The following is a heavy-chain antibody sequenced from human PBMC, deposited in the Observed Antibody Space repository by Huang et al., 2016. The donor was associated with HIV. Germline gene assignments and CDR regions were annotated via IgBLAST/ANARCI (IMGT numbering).Heavy chain of an antibody. J-gene: IGHJ5*01. CDR3: AREIMISFGGPFDS. V-gene: IGHV4-34*02. Sequence: QVQLEQWGAGLLKPSETLSLTCAVYGGSFSGYFWNGIRQSPGKGLELIGQINHAGVTDYNPSLKSRATISVDTSKNQFSLKLTSVTAADTAIYYCAREIMISFGGPFDSWGHGNLVTVSS. D-gene: IGHD3-16*01. CDR2: INHAGVT. CDR1: GGSFSGYF.